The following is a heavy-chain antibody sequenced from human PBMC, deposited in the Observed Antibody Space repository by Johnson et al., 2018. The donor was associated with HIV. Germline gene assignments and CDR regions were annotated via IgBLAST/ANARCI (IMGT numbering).Heavy chain of an antibody. D-gene: IGHD3-10*01. CDR1: GFTFSSYG. V-gene: IGHV3-33*01. J-gene: IGHJ3*02. Sequence: QVQLVESGGGVVQPGRSLRLSCAASGFTFSSYGMHWVRQAPGKGLEWVAVIWYDGSNKYYADSVKGRFTISRDNSKNTLYLQMNSLKTEDTAVYYCTTGWMVQDPCAFDIWGQGTMVTVSS. CDR2: IWYDGSNK. CDR3: TTGWMVQDPCAFDI.